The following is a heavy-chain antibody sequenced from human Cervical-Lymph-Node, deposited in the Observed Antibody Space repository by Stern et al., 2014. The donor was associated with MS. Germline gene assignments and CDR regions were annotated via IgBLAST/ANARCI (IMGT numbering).Heavy chain of an antibody. J-gene: IGHJ4*02. CDR1: GFTFRSYG. Sequence: VQLVESGGGVVQPGRSPRLSCAASGFTFRSYGMPWVRQAPGKGLEWVAIISYDGRNKHYTDSVKGRFTISRDNSKNTLYLQMTSLRAEDTAVYYCAKDLTAVALYLEYWGQGAVVTVSS. D-gene: IGHD6-13*01. CDR2: ISYDGRNK. CDR3: AKDLTAVALYLEY. V-gene: IGHV3-30*18.